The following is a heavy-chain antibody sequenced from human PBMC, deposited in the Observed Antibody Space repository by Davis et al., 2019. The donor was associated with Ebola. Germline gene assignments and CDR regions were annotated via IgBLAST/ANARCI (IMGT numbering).Heavy chain of an antibody. V-gene: IGHV3-30*18. J-gene: IGHJ4*02. Sequence: GGSLRLSCAASGFNFNDYGMHWVRQAPGKGLEWVALISHDGSYKFYADSVKGRFTISRDKSKKTVYLQMSSLRAEDTAVYYCAKVYWGPHDLLDYWGQGTLVTVSS. D-gene: IGHD7-27*01. CDR1: GFNFNDYG. CDR3: AKVYWGPHDLLDY. CDR2: ISHDGSYK.